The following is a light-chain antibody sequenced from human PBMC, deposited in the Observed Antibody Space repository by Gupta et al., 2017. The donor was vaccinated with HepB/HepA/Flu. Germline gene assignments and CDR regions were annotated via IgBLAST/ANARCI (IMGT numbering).Light chain of an antibody. CDR1: QKVLYYKNKDF. V-gene: IGKV4-1*01. Sequence: DIVITQYPDYLAVSLGESATINCQSSQKVLYYKNKDFLAWYQQKPGHPPKLLISWASTREYGVPDRFSGSGSGTDFTLTISSRQAEDVAVYYCQHEDHTPFTVGQGTLLDIK. CDR3: QHEDHTPFT. J-gene: IGKJ5*01. CDR2: WAS.